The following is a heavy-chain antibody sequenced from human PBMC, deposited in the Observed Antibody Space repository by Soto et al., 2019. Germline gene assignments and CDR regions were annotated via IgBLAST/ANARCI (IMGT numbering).Heavy chain of an antibody. V-gene: IGHV5-51*01. CDR2: IYPGDSDT. Sequence: GESLKISCKGSGYSFTSYWIGWVRQMPGKGLEWMGIIYPGDSDTRYSPSFQGQVTISADKSISTAYLQWSSLKASDTAMYYCARHPDSGYDSNHFDYWGQGTLVTVS. J-gene: IGHJ4*02. CDR3: ARHPDSGYDSNHFDY. D-gene: IGHD5-12*01. CDR1: GYSFTSYW.